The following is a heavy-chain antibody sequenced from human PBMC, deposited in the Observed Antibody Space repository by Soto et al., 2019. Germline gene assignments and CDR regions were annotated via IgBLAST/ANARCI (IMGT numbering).Heavy chain of an antibody. CDR3: TRENYDFWSGYYFDY. J-gene: IGHJ4*02. D-gene: IGHD3-3*01. Sequence: GGSLRLSCTASGFTFGDYAMSWFRQAPGKGLEWVGFIRSKAYGGTTEYAASVKGRFTISRDDSKSIAYLQMNSLKTEDTAVYYCTRENYDFWSGYYFDYWGQGTLVTVSS. V-gene: IGHV3-49*03. CDR1: GFTFGDYA. CDR2: IRSKAYGGTT.